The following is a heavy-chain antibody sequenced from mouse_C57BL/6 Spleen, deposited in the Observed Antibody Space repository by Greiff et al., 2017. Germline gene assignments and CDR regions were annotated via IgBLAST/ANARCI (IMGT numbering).Heavy chain of an antibody. CDR3: ARNDYDGAWFAY. CDR1: GYSITSGYY. D-gene: IGHD2-4*01. Sequence: DVQLQESGPGLVKPSQSLSLTCSVTGYSITSGYYWNWIRQFPGNKLEWMGYISYDGSNNYNPSLKNRISITRDTSKNQFFLKLNSVTTEDTATYYCARNDYDGAWFAYWGQGTLVTVSA. V-gene: IGHV3-6*01. J-gene: IGHJ3*01. CDR2: ISYDGSN.